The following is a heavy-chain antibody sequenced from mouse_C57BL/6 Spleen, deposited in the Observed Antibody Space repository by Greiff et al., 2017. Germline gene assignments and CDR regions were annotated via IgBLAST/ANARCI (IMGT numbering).Heavy chain of an antibody. CDR1: GYSFTDYN. CDR3: ASLYYGSRDYYAMDY. J-gene: IGHJ4*01. CDR2: INPNYGTT. Sequence: EVKLMESGPELVKPGASVKISCKASGYSFTDYNMNWVKQSNGKSLEWIGVINPNYGTTSYNQKFKGKATLTVDQSSSTAYMQLNSLTSEDSAVYYCASLYYGSRDYYAMDYWGQGTSVTVSS. D-gene: IGHD1-1*01. V-gene: IGHV1-39*01.